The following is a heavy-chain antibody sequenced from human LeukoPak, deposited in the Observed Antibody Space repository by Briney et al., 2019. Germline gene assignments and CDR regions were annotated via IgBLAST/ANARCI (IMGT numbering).Heavy chain of an antibody. CDR2: IVGSGGST. V-gene: IGHV3-23*01. J-gene: IGHJ4*02. D-gene: IGHD3-9*01. Sequence: GSSLRLSCAASGFTYRNYAMSWVRQARGKGLEWVSAIVGSGGSTYYADSVKGRFSISRDNSKNTLFLQMNSLRVEDTALYYCSRWGDYDVLTGYYDSDFWGQGTLVTVSS. CDR1: GFTYRNYA. CDR3: SRWGDYDVLTGYYDSDF.